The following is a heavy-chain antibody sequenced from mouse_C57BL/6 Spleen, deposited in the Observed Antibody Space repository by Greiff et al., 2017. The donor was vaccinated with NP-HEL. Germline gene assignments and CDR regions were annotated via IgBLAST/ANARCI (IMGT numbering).Heavy chain of an antibody. Sequence: QVQLQQSGAELVRPGASVTLSCKASGYTFTDYEMHWVKQTPVHGLEWIGAIDPETGGTAYNQKFKGKAILTADKSSSTAYMELRSLTSEDSAVYYCTREDSKGYFDVWGTGTTVTVSS. CDR1: GYTFTDYE. D-gene: IGHD2-5*01. J-gene: IGHJ1*03. CDR3: TREDSKGYFDV. CDR2: IDPETGGT. V-gene: IGHV1-15*01.